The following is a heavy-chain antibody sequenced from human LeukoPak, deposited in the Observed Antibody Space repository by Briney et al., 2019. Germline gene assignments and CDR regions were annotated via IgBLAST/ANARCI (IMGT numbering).Heavy chain of an antibody. D-gene: IGHD6-13*01. CDR2: ISISGNTI. CDR1: GFTFSDYE. CDR3: AKDATAVPGTVYMDV. Sequence: PGGSLRLSCAASGFTFSDYEMNWVRQAPGKGLEWLSHISISGNTIHYADSAEGRFTISRDNAKNSVYLQMTSLRAEDTALYYCAKDATAVPGTVYMDVWGKGTTVTVSS. V-gene: IGHV3-48*03. J-gene: IGHJ6*03.